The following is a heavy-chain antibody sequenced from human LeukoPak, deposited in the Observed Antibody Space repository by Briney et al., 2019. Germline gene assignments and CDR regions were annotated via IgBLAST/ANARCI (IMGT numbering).Heavy chain of an antibody. CDR2: ISAYNDNT. Sequence: ASVKVSCKASGYTFTNFIINWVRQAPGQGLEWMGWISAYNDNTSYAQMFQDRVTMSTDTPTSTAYMELRSLRFDDTAVYYCARLGYCSSNSCYGVDYWGQGTLVTVSS. D-gene: IGHD2-2*01. CDR3: ARLGYCSSNSCYGVDY. V-gene: IGHV1-18*01. J-gene: IGHJ4*02. CDR1: GYTFTNFI.